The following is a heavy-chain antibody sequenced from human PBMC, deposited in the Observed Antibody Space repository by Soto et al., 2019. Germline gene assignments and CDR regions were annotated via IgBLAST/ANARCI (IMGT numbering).Heavy chain of an antibody. V-gene: IGHV2-5*02. CDR1: GFSLSTSGVG. CDR2: IYWDDDK. J-gene: IGHJ4*02. CDR3: AHRPRTRYSSSAAHFDY. Sequence: QITLKESGPTLVKPTQTLTLTCTFSGFSLSTSGVGVGWIRQPPGKALEWLALIYWDDDKRYSPSLKSRLTITKDTSKNQVVLTMTNMDPVDTATYYCAHRPRTRYSSSAAHFDYWGQGTLVTVSS. D-gene: IGHD6-6*01.